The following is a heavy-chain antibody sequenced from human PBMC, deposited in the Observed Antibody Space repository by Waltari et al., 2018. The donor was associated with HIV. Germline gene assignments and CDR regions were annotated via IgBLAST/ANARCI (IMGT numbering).Heavy chain of an antibody. V-gene: IGHV1-2*02. D-gene: IGHD6-19*01. CDR2: INPDTGDT. CDR1: GNSFNGYY. J-gene: IGHJ4*02. Sequence: QLQLVQSGAEVKKPGASVTVSCRTSGNSFNGYYIPWVRQAPGEGLEWMGWINPDTGDTNYAQNFQGRVTMTRDTSINTAYMDLSSLRSDDTAVYYCARDTHWLAYLFDSWGQGTLVTVSS. CDR3: ARDTHWLAYLFDS.